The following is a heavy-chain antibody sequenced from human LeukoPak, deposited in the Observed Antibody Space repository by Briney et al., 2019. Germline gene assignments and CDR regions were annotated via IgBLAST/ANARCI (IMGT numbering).Heavy chain of an antibody. J-gene: IGHJ4*02. CDR1: GGTFSSYA. CDR2: IIPIFGTA. V-gene: IGHV1-69*13. Sequence: GASVTVSCTASGGTFSSYAISWVRQAPGQGLEWMGGIIPIFGTANYAQKFQGRVTITADESTSTAYMELSSLRSEDTAVYYCARGTDYVYVYWGQGTLVTVSS. CDR3: ARGTDYVYVY. D-gene: IGHD3-16*01.